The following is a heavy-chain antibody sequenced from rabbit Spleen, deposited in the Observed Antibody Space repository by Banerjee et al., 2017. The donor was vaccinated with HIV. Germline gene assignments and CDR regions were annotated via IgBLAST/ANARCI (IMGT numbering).Heavy chain of an antibody. V-gene: IGHV1S40*01. D-gene: IGHD4-2*01. Sequence: QSLEESGGDLVKPGASLTLTCTASGFSFSSSYWICWVRQAPGKGLEWIACIDSGSGRAWYASWAKGRFTISKASSTTLTLQMTSLTAADTATYFCARSVKNFGSTFNLWGPGTLVTVS. CDR1: GFSFSSSYW. J-gene: IGHJ4*01. CDR3: ARSVKNFGSTFNL. CDR2: IDSGSGRA.